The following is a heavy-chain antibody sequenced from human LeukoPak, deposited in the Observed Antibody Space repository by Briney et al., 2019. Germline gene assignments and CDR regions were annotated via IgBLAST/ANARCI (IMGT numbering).Heavy chain of an antibody. Sequence: SETLSLTCAVYGGSFSGYYWSWIRQPPGKGLEWIGEINHSGSTNYNPSLKSRVTISLDTSKNKFSLKLSSVTAADTAVYYSARGLREVGDCRGGICYSFYFDYWGQGTLVTVSS. CDR1: GGSFSGYY. J-gene: IGHJ4*02. V-gene: IGHV4-34*01. CDR3: ARGLREVGDCRGGICYSFYFDY. CDR2: INHSGST. D-gene: IGHD2-15*01.